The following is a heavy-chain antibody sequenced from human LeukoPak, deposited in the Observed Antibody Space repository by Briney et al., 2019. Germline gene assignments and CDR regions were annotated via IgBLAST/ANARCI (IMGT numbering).Heavy chain of an antibody. J-gene: IGHJ4*02. CDR2: INPNSGGT. CDR1: GYTFTGYY. D-gene: IGHD3-3*01. CDR3: ARINYYDFWSGQLDY. Sequence: GASVKVSCKASGYTFTGYYMHWVRQAPGQGLEWMGWINPNSGGTNYSQKFQGRVTMTRDTSISTAYMELSRLRSDDTAVYYCARINYYDFWSGQLDYWGQGTLVTVSS. V-gene: IGHV1-2*02.